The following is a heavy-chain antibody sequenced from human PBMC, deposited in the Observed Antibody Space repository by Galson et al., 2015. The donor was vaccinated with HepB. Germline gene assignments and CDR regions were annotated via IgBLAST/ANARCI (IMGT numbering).Heavy chain of an antibody. V-gene: IGHV2-5*02. CDR1: GFSLSTSGVG. Sequence: PALVKPTQTLTLTCAFSGFSLSTSGVGVGWIRQPPGKALEWLALIYWDDDKRNSPSLKSRLTITKDTSKNQVVLTMTNMDPADTATYYCAHGAFHSSSWYPFDYWGQGTLVTVSS. CDR2: IYWDDDK. CDR3: AHGAFHSSSWYPFDY. J-gene: IGHJ4*02. D-gene: IGHD6-13*01.